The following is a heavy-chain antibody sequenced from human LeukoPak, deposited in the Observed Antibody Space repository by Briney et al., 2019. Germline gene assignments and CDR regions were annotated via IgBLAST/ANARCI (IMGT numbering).Heavy chain of an antibody. D-gene: IGHD4-23*01. V-gene: IGHV4-34*01. J-gene: IGHJ5*02. CDR3: ARHFYGGNPWFDP. Sequence: PSETLSLTCAVYGGSFSGYYWSWIRQPPGKGLEWIGEINHSGSTNYNPSLKSRVTISVDTSKNQFSLKLSSVTAADTAVYYCARHFYGGNPWFDPWGQGTLVTVSS. CDR1: GGSFSGYY. CDR2: INHSGST.